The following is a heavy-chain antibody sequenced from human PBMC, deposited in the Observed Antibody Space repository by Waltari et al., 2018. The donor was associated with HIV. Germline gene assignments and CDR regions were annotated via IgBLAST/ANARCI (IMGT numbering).Heavy chain of an antibody. CDR2: IKSKTDGGTI. J-gene: IGHJ4*02. D-gene: IGHD5-12*01. Sequence: EVQLVESGGGVVQPGGSLRLSCAASGLTFSSAGMNWGRQAPGKGLGVDGRIKSKTDGGTIDYAAPMKGRFTISRDDSINTVFLQMNSVKAEDTAVYYCSTDVVKWLPSHNYFDYWGQGTLVTVSS. CDR1: GLTFSSAG. CDR3: STDVVKWLPSHNYFDY. V-gene: IGHV3-15*07.